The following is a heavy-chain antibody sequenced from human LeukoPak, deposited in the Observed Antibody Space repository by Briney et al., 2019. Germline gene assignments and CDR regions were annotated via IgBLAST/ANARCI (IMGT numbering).Heavy chain of an antibody. CDR1: GGTFSSYA. CDR2: IIPIFGTA. D-gene: IGHD6-6*01. V-gene: IGHV1-69*13. Sequence: GASVKVSCKASGGTFSSYAISWVRQAPGQGLEWMGGIIPIFGTANYAQKFQGRVTITADESTSTAYMELSSLRSEDTAVYYCARDQSYSSSSYYYYYMDVWGKGTTVTVSS. J-gene: IGHJ6*03. CDR3: ARDQSYSSSSYYYYYMDV.